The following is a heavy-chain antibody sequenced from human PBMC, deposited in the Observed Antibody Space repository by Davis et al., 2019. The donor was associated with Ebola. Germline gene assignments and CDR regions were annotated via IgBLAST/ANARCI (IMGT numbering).Heavy chain of an antibody. V-gene: IGHV3-9*01. CDR3: AKGLDSGSYPLDY. CDR1: GFTFDDYA. D-gene: IGHD1-26*01. Sequence: PGGSLRLSCAASGFTFDDYAMHWVRQAPGKGLEWVSGISWNSGSIGYADSVKGRFTISRDNAKNSLYLQMNSLRAEDTALYYCAKGLDSGSYPLDYWGQGTLVTVSS. CDR2: ISWNSGSI. J-gene: IGHJ4*02.